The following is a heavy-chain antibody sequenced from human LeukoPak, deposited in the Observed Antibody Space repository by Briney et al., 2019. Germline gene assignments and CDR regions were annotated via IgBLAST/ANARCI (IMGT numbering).Heavy chain of an antibody. Sequence: KPGGSLRLSCAASGFTFSAYSMTWIRQAPGKGLEWASYISSGSEDTLYADSVKGRLTISRDNAKNSLYPQMNSLTAEDKAVYYCVGPPCLRGGYCSTNSWGQGTLVTVDS. CDR2: ISSGSEDT. J-gene: IGHJ4*02. V-gene: IGHV3-11*03. CDR3: VGPPCLRGGYCSTNS. CDR1: GFTFSAYS. D-gene: IGHD2-2*01.